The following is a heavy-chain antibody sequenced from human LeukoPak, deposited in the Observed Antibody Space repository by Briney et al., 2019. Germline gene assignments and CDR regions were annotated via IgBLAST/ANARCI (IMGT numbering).Heavy chain of an antibody. CDR2: INPKNGDT. Sequence: ASVKVSCKASRYTFTAYYIHGVRQAPGQGREWMGRINPKNGDTNYAQKFQDRVTMPRDPSMSAAYMEISRLTYDDTAVYYCGSGIQSFDPWGQGTLVTVSS. J-gene: IGHJ5*02. CDR3: GSGIQSFDP. CDR1: RYTFTAYY. V-gene: IGHV1-2*06.